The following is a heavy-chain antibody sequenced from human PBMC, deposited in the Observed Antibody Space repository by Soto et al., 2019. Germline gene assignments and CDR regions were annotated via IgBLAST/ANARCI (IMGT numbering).Heavy chain of an antibody. Sequence: PGGSLRLSCAASGFAFRSYAINWVRQAPGKGLEWVSVINGGGTYTNYADSVKGRFTISRDNSKNTVSLQMISLRAEDTALYYCAKRRLLTGTTAPYEVDSWGQGILVTVSS. CDR2: INGGGTYT. V-gene: IGHV3-23*01. D-gene: IGHD1-20*01. CDR3: AKRRLLTGTTAPYEVDS. CDR1: GFAFRSYA. J-gene: IGHJ4*02.